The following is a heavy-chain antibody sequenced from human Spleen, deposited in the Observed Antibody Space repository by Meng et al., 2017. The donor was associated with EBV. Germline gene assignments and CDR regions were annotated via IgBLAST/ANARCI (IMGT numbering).Heavy chain of an antibody. D-gene: IGHD3-22*01. Sequence: LQVTCPGQVQFSRTLCSTRTVSIGVLVSCGCYWSRCREHPGRDREWIGVMYYTGNTYSSPSIKILLAISVDTTKIRLSMILASVTAADTAVYYCATSPYYQDSSGLLHWGQGALVTVSS. CDR2: MYYTGNT. CDR1: IGVLVSCGCY. V-gene: IGHV4-30-4*01. J-gene: IGHJ4*02. CDR3: ATSPYYQDSSGLLH.